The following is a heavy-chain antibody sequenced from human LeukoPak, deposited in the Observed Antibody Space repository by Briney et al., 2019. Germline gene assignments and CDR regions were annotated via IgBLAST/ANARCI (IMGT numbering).Heavy chain of an antibody. CDR3: AKDIYCGGDCYIRAGDS. J-gene: IGHJ4*02. Sequence: GESLRLSCAASGFTFSSYWVTWVRQAPGKGLEWVANIKHDGSEEHFVDSVKGRFTISRDNSKNTLYLQMNSLRAEDTAVYYCAKDIYCGGDCYIRAGDSWGQGTLVTVSS. CDR2: IKHDGSEE. D-gene: IGHD2-21*02. V-gene: IGHV3-7*03. CDR1: GFTFSSYW.